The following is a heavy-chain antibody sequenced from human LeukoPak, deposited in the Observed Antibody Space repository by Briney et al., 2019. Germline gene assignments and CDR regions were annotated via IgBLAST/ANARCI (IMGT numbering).Heavy chain of an antibody. CDR2: INHSGSI. D-gene: IGHD3-10*01. J-gene: IGHJ6*03. Sequence: SETLSLTCTVYGGSFSGYYWSWIRQPSGRGLEWIGEINHSGSINYNPSLKSRVTISVDTSKNQFSLKLSSVTAADTAVYYCARGKSYYYGSGSSPYYYYYMDVWGKGTTVTISS. CDR1: GGSFSGYY. V-gene: IGHV4-34*01. CDR3: ARGKSYYYGSGSSPYYYYYMDV.